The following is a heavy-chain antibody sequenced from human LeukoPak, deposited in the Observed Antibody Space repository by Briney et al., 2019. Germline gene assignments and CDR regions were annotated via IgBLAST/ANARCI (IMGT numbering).Heavy chain of an antibody. D-gene: IGHD3-10*01. Sequence: GGSLRLSCAASGFIFSDYSMSWVRQAPGKGLEWISSIGSDTNYIYYADSGKGRFTISRDNPKNSVYLEMSDLRAEDTAVYYCALYYYGSGSYFPHYFDYWGQGTLVTVSS. CDR1: GFIFSDYS. CDR2: IGSDTNYI. CDR3: ALYYYGSGSYFPHYFDY. V-gene: IGHV3-21*04. J-gene: IGHJ4*02.